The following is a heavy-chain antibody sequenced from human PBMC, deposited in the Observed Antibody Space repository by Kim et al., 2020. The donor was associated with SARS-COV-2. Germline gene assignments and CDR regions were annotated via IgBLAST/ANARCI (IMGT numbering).Heavy chain of an antibody. Sequence: ASVKVSCKASGYSFASYGISWVRQAPGQGLEWMGWISAYNGDTNYAQNLQGRVTMTTDTSTNTAYMELRSLRSDDTAVYYCARDVGFIGGVGTTIYFDYWGQGTLVTVSS. V-gene: IGHV1-18*01. CDR3: ARDVGFIGGVGTTIYFDY. CDR1: GYSFASYG. CDR2: ISAYNGDT. D-gene: IGHD1-26*01. J-gene: IGHJ4*02.